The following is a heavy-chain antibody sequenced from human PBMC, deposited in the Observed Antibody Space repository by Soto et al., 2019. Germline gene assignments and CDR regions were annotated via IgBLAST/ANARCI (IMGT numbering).Heavy chain of an antibody. CDR3: ARDLIPGGPTD. CDR2: SNHVGNT. Sequence: QVQLQQWGAGLLKPSETLSLTCAVYGGSFSGYYWSWIRQPPGKGLEWIGESNHVGNTNYNPSLKGRVTRSVDPSKTQFSLRLGPLTAAGTAVYYCARDLIPGGPTDWGQGTLVLVSS. D-gene: IGHD2-2*02. J-gene: IGHJ4*02. CDR1: GGSFSGYY. V-gene: IGHV4-34*01.